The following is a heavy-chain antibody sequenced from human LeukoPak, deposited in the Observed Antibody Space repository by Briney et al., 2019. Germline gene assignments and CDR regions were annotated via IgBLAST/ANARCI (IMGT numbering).Heavy chain of an antibody. CDR2: ISSSGNTI. Sequence: GGSLRLSCAASGFTFSSYEMNWVRQAPGKGLERVAYISSSGNTIYYADSVKGRFSISRDNAKKSLYLQMNSLRAEDTAVYYCTRARIPVAAGMDVWGQGTTVTVSS. V-gene: IGHV3-48*03. D-gene: IGHD6-19*01. CDR3: TRARIPVAAGMDV. CDR1: GFTFSSYE. J-gene: IGHJ6*02.